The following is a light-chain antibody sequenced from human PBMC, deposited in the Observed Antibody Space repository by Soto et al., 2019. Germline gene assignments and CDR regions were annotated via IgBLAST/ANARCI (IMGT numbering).Light chain of an antibody. CDR3: QKYADLPYT. J-gene: IGKJ2*01. V-gene: IGKV3-20*01. Sequence: EIVLTQSPGTLSLSPGERATLSCMASQTLTTRFLAWYQQKPGQAPRLLIYGASSRATGIPDRFSGSGSGTEYTLTISRLEPEDFAVYSCQKYADLPYTFGQGTTLEIK. CDR2: GAS. CDR1: QTLTTRF.